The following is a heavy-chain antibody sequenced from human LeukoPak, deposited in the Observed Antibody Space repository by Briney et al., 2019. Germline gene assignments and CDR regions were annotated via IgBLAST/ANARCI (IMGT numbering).Heavy chain of an antibody. CDR3: ARAYGDYGDYGLDY. J-gene: IGHJ4*02. CDR1: GFTFSSYE. CDR2: ISSSSSTI. V-gene: IGHV3-48*01. Sequence: GGSLRLSCAASGFTFSSYEMNWVRQAPGKGLEWVSYISSSSSTIYYADSVKGRFTISRDNAKNSLYLQMNSLRAEDTAVYYCARAYGDYGDYGLDYWGQGTLVTVSS. D-gene: IGHD4-17*01.